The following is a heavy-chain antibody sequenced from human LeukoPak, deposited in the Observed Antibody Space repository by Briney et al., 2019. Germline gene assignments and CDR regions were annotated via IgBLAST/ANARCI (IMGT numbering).Heavy chain of an antibody. D-gene: IGHD7-27*01. Sequence: PSETLSLTCAVYGGSFSGYYWSWIRQPPGKWLEWIGEINHSGSTNYNPSLKSRVTISVDTSKNQFSLKLSSVTAADTAVYYCAIGTGGWFDPWGQGTLVTVSS. CDR1: GGSFSGYY. J-gene: IGHJ5*02. V-gene: IGHV4-34*01. CDR2: INHSGST. CDR3: AIGTGGWFDP.